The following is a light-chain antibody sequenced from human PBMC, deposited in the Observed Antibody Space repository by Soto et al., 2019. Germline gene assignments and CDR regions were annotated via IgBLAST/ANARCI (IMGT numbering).Light chain of an antibody. CDR2: GAS. CDR1: QSVSSD. Sequence: EIVMTQSPATLSVSPGERATLSCRASQSVSSDLAWYQQQPGQAPRLLIYGASMRATGIPARFSGSGSGTEFTLTISSLQSEDFAVYYCQQYNNWPPLYTFGQGTTVDIK. CDR3: QQYNNWPPLYT. J-gene: IGKJ2*01. V-gene: IGKV3-15*01.